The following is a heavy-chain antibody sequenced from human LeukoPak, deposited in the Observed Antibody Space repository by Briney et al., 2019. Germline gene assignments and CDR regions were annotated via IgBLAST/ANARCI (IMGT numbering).Heavy chain of an antibody. J-gene: IGHJ4*02. CDR2: ISYDGSNK. CDR1: GFTFSSYA. CDR3: AKVYGYSYGLDY. Sequence: PGGSLRLSCAASGFTFSSYAMSWVRQAPGKGLEWVAVISYDGSNKYYADSVKGRFTISRDNSKNTLYLQMNSLRAEDTAVYYCAKVYGYSYGLDYWGQGTLVTVSS. D-gene: IGHD5-18*01. V-gene: IGHV3-30*18.